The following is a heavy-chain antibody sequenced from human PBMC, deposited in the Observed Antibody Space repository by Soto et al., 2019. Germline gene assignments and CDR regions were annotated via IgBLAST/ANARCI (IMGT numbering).Heavy chain of an antibody. Sequence: QVQLVQSGADVKKPGASVKLSCKASGYTFMHYDIGWVRQAPGQGPEWLGRISPSTGKADYPQKFQGRVTMTTDTSTTTAYMEMRSLRPDDTAVYYCARDQTKWLTDAYDLWGQGTMVTVSS. CDR3: ARDQTKWLTDAYDL. J-gene: IGHJ3*01. V-gene: IGHV1-18*01. CDR1: GYTFMHYD. D-gene: IGHD2-8*01. CDR2: ISPSTGKA.